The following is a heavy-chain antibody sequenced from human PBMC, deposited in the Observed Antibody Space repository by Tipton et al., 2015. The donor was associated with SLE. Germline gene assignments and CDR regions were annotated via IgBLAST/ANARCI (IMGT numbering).Heavy chain of an antibody. Sequence: TLSLTCTVSGGSFSGYYWNWIRQLPGKGLEWIGYIYDSGTTNFNPSLKSRVIISEDTSKNQFSLKLSSVTAADTAVYYCARDRLGGPFDSWGQGTLVTVSS. CDR1: GGSFSGYY. CDR2: IYDSGTT. J-gene: IGHJ4*02. V-gene: IGHV4-59*01. CDR3: ARDRLGGPFDS. D-gene: IGHD1-26*01.